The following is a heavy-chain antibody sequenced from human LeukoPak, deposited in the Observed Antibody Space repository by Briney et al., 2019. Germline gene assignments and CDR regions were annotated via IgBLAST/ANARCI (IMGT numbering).Heavy chain of an antibody. V-gene: IGHV4-39*07. CDR3: AKDTVGATFPGAFDI. J-gene: IGHJ3*02. Sequence: SETLSLTCTVSGDSISTSNSYWGWLRQPPGTGLEWIGSIYYSGNTYYNASLKSRVTISVDTSKNQFSLKLSSVTAADTAVYYCAKDTVGATFPGAFDIWGQGTMVTVSS. CDR2: IYYSGNT. CDR1: GDSISTSNSY. D-gene: IGHD1-26*01.